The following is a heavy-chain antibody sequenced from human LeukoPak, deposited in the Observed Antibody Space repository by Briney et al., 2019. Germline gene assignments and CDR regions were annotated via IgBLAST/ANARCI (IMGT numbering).Heavy chain of an antibody. CDR3: AREINRIAARPGVYYYYYMDV. CDR2: IYYSGST. D-gene: IGHD6-6*01. V-gene: IGHV4-59*11. CDR1: GGSISSHY. J-gene: IGHJ6*03. Sequence: SETLSLTCAVYGGSISSHYWSWIRQPPGKGLEWIGYIYYSGSTNYNPSLKSRVTISVDTSKNQFSLKLSSVTAADTAVYYCAREINRIAARPGVYYYYYMDVWGKGTTVTVSS.